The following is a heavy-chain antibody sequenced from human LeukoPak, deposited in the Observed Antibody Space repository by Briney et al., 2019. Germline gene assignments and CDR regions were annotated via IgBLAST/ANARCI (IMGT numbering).Heavy chain of an antibody. CDR3: ARLRSWYMDV. CDR2: INHSGST. CDR1: GGSFSGYY. D-gene: IGHD3-16*02. J-gene: IGHJ6*03. V-gene: IGHV4-34*01. Sequence: SETLSLTCAVYGGSFSGYYWSWIRQPPGKGLEWIGEINHSGSTNYNPSLKSRVTISVDTSKNQFSLKLSSVTAADTAVYYCARLRSWYMDVWGKGTTVTVSS.